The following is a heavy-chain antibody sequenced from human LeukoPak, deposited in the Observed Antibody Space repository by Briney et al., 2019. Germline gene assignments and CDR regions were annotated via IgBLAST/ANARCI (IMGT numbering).Heavy chain of an antibody. CDR1: GFTFSNAW. CDR3: ARGPTYYDILTGSTLDAFDI. Sequence: GGSLRLSCAASGFTFSNAWMSWVRQAPGKGLEWVAVISYDGSNKYYADSVKGRFTISRDNSKNTLYLQMNSLRAEDTAVYYCARGPTYYDILTGSTLDAFDIWGQGTMVTVSS. CDR2: ISYDGSNK. D-gene: IGHD3-9*01. V-gene: IGHV3-30*03. J-gene: IGHJ3*02.